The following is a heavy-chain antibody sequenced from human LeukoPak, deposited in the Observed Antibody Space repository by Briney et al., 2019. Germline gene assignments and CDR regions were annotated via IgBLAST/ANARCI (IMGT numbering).Heavy chain of an antibody. V-gene: IGHV1-46*01. CDR2: INPNGGDT. CDR1: GYTFTSYY. J-gene: IGHJ4*02. D-gene: IGHD3-10*01. Sequence: ASVKVSCKASGYTFTSYYIHWVRQAPGQGLEWMGIINPNGGDTTYAQKFQGRVTMTRDTSTSTVYMELSSLRSEDTAFYYCARDIGSTFFSPRYYFDYWGQGTLVTVSS. CDR3: ARDIGSTFFSPRYYFDY.